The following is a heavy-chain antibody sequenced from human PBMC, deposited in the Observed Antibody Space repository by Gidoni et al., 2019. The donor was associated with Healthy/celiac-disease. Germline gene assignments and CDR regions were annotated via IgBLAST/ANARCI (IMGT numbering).Heavy chain of an antibody. Sequence: QVQLVQSGAEVKKPGSSVKVSCKASGGNFSSYAISWVRQAPGQGLEWMGRIIPILGIANYAQKFQGRVTITADKSTSTAYMELSSLRSEDTAVYYCARSIRGASVVNWFDPWGQGTLVTVSS. CDR3: ARSIRGASVVNWFDP. J-gene: IGHJ5*02. V-gene: IGHV1-69*04. CDR2: IIPILGIA. D-gene: IGHD2-15*01. CDR1: GGNFSSYA.